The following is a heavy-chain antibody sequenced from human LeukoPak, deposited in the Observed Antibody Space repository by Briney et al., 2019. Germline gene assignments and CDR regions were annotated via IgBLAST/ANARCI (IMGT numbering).Heavy chain of an antibody. D-gene: IGHD3-10*01. CDR1: GDSISSSNCY. V-gene: IGHV4-39*01. J-gene: IGHJ4*02. CDR2: IYFSGGT. CDR3: ARQTGSGLFTLP. Sequence: SETLSLTCTVSGDSISSSNCYWGWIRQPPGKGLEWIGSIYFSGGTYYNASLKSRVTISVDTSKNQFSLKLSSVTAADTAVYYCARQTGSGLFTLPGGQGTLVTVSS.